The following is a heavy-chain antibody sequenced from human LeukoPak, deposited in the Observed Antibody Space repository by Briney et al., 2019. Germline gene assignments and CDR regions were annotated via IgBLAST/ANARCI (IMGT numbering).Heavy chain of an antibody. CDR3: ARGSTMVRALGAFDI. Sequence: TSETLSLTCTVSGGSISSGSYYWSWIRQPPGKGLEWIGYIYHSGSTYYNPSLKSRVTISVDRSKNQFSLKLSSVTAADTAVYYCARGSTMVRALGAFDIWGQGTMVTVSS. J-gene: IGHJ3*02. CDR2: IYHSGST. CDR1: GGSISSGSYY. D-gene: IGHD3-10*01. V-gene: IGHV4-30-2*01.